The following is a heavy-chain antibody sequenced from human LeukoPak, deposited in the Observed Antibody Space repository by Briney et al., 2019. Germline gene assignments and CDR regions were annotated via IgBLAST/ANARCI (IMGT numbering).Heavy chain of an antibody. J-gene: IGHJ4*02. CDR3: ARVQKQWLVPHYFDY. D-gene: IGHD6-19*01. Sequence: GGSLRLSCAASGFTFSSYWMSWVRQAPGKGLEWVANKKQDGSEKYYVDSVKGRFTISRDNAKNSLYLQMNSLRAEDTAVYYCARVQKQWLVPHYFDYWGQGTLVTVSS. V-gene: IGHV3-7*03. CDR2: KKQDGSEK. CDR1: GFTFSSYW.